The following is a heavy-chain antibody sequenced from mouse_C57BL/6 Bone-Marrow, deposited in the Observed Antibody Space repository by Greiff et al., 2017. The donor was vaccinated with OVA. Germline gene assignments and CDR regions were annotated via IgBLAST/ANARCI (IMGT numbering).Heavy chain of an antibody. V-gene: IGHV3-6*01. J-gene: IGHJ3*01. Sequence: EVKLEESGPGLVKPSQSLSLTCSVTGYSITSGYYWNWIRQFPGNKLEWMGYISYDGSNNYNPSLKNRISITRDTSKNQFFLKLNSVTTEDTATYYCARGPLRGAWFAYWGQGTLVTVSA. CDR3: ARGPLRGAWFAY. D-gene: IGHD2-12*01. CDR2: ISYDGSN. CDR1: GYSITSGYY.